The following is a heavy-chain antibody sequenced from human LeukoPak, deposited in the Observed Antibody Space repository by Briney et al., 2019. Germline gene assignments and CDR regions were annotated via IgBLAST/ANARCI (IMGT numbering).Heavy chain of an antibody. CDR1: GGSISSGDYY. V-gene: IGHV4-30-4*01. CDR2: IYYSGST. Sequence: PSETLSLTCTVSGGSISSGDYYWSWIRQPPGKGLEWIGYIYYSGSTYYNPSLKSRVTISVDTSKNQSSLKLSSVTAADTAVYYCARYCSSTSAKNVDYWGQGTLVTVSS. J-gene: IGHJ4*02. CDR3: ARYCSSTSAKNVDY. D-gene: IGHD2-2*01.